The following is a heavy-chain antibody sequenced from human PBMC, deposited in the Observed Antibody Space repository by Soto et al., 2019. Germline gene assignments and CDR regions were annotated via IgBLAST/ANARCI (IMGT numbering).Heavy chain of an antibody. D-gene: IGHD2-2*01. CDR3: AKGSNVAAATVDY. CDR2: ISYDGSNK. V-gene: IGHV3-30*18. CDR1: GFTFSSYG. J-gene: IGHJ4*02. Sequence: GGSLRLSCAASGFTFSSYGMHWVRQAPGKGLEWVAVISYDGSNKYYADSVKGRFTISRDNSKNTLYLQMNSLRAEDTAVYYCAKGSNVAAATVDYWGQGTLVSVSS.